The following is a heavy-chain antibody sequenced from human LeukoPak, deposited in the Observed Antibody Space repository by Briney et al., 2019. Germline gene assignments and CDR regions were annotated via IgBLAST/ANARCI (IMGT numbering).Heavy chain of an antibody. D-gene: IGHD2-15*01. V-gene: IGHV3-30*03. Sequence: GGTLRLSCAASGFTFSNYGMSWVRQAPGKGLEWVAVIPYDGSDKYYADSVKGRFTISRDNSKNTLFLQMNSLRAEDTALYYCAGGRGTFDIWGQGTMVTVSS. CDR3: AGGRGTFDI. CDR2: IPYDGSDK. CDR1: GFTFSNYG. J-gene: IGHJ3*02.